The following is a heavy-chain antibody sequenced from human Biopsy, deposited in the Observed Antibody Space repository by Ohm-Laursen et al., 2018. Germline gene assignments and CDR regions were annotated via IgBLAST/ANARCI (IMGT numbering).Heavy chain of an antibody. CDR3: ARADMVTTIVDY. J-gene: IGHJ4*02. V-gene: IGHV4-31*01. CDR2: IYDNGDT. D-gene: IGHD5-12*01. CDR1: GGSINSGGHF. Sequence: TLSLTCSVSGGSINSGGHFWGWVRPSPGKGLEWIGYIYDNGDTYYNPSLMSLVSISADTSKNQVSLRLNSVTAADTAVYYCARADMVTTIVDYWGQGTLVTVSS.